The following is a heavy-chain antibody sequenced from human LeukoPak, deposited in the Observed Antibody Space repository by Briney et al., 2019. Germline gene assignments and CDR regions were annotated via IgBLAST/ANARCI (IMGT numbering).Heavy chain of an antibody. D-gene: IGHD1-20*01. V-gene: IGHV4-34*01. CDR1: GGSFSGYY. Sequence: SETLSLTCAVYGGSFSGYYWSWIRQPPGKGLEWIGEINHSGSTNYNPSLKSRVTISVDKSKNHFSLKLTSVTAADTAIYYCARDSYNWNVDAFDPWGQGTLVTVSS. CDR2: INHSGST. J-gene: IGHJ5*02. CDR3: ARDSYNWNVDAFDP.